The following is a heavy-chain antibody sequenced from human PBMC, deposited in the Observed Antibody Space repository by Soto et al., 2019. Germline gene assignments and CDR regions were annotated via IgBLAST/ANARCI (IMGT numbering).Heavy chain of an antibody. CDR1: GYTFASSY. J-gene: IGHJ1*01. CDR3: ARDRGVGATTGTPEYFQH. Sequence: ASGKVSCKASGYTFASSYIHWVRQSPGQGLEWMGIINPSGGSTSYEQKFQGRVTMTRDTSTSTVYMELSSLRSEDTAVYYCARDRGVGATTGTPEYFQHWGQGTLVTVSS. D-gene: IGHD1-26*01. CDR2: INPSGGST. V-gene: IGHV1-46*01.